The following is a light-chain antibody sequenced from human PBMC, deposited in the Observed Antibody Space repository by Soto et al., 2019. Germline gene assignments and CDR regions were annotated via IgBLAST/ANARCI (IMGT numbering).Light chain of an antibody. CDR3: QQYNYSPWT. CDR1: QSISSW. V-gene: IGKV1-5*01. CDR2: DAS. Sequence: DIQMTQSPSTLSASVGDRVTITCRASQSISSWLVWYQQKPGTAPKVLIYDASRLESGVPSRFSGSGSGTEFTLTISRLEPEDFAVYYCQQYNYSPWTYGQGTKVDIK. J-gene: IGKJ1*01.